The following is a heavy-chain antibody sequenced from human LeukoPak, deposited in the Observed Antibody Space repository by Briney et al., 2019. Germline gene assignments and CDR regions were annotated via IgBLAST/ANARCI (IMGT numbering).Heavy chain of an antibody. CDR1: GGSISSYY. CDR3: ARAGGKNGQYSSSWYWEYYFDY. V-gene: IGHV4-59*01. CDR2: IYYSGST. J-gene: IGHJ4*02. D-gene: IGHD6-13*01. Sequence: PSETLSLTCTVSGGSISSYYWSWIRQPPGKGLEWIRYIYYSGSTNYNPSLKSRVTISVDTSKNQFSLKLSSVTAADTAVYYCARAGGKNGQYSSSWYWEYYFDYWGQGTLVTVSS.